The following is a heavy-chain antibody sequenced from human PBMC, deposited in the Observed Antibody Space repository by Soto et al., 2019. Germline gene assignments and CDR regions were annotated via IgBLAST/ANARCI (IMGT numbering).Heavy chain of an antibody. CDR1: GFTFSSHS. D-gene: IGHD3-16*01. Sequence: EVRLVESGGGLVQPGGSPRLSCAASGFTFSSHSMNWVRQAPGKGLEWVSYISSSSRTKYYADSVKGRFTISRDNAKNSLYLQMNSLRAEDTAVFYCARDDEMGYFDYWGQGTLVTVSS. V-gene: IGHV3-48*01. CDR2: ISSSSRTK. J-gene: IGHJ4*02. CDR3: ARDDEMGYFDY.